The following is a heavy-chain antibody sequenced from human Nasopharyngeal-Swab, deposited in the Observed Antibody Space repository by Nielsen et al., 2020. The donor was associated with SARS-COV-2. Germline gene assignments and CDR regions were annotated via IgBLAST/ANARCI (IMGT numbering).Heavy chain of an antibody. D-gene: IGHD5-18*01. CDR2: IYYSGST. Sequence: SETLSLTCTVSGGSISSSSYYWGWIRQPPGKGLEWIGSIYYSGSTYYNPSLKCRVTISVDTSKNQFSLKLSSVTAADTAVYYCARQSSYGPFEYWGQGTLVTVSS. CDR3: ARQSSYGPFEY. V-gene: IGHV4-39*01. J-gene: IGHJ4*02. CDR1: GGSISSSSYY.